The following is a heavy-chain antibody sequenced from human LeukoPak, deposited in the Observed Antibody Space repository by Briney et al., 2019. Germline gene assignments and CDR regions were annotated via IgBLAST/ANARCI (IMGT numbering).Heavy chain of an antibody. CDR1: GYKFGNYW. V-gene: IGHV5-51*01. CDR3: ARSEWLLPRGGFDF. D-gene: IGHD3-3*01. J-gene: IGHJ5*01. CDR2: IYGDDFDT. Sequence: GESLKISCQTSGYKFGNYWIGWVRQKPGQGLEWMGIIYGDDFDTRYSPSFQGHVTISADKSETTAYLQWQSLEASDTGIYYCARSEWLLPRGGFDFWGQGTRVAVSS.